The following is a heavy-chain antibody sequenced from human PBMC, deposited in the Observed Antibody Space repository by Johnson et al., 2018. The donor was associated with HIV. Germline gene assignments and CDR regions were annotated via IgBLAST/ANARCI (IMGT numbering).Heavy chain of an antibody. Sequence: QEQLVESGGGLVKPGGSLRLSCAASGFTFSDYYMSWIRQAPGKGLEWVSYISSSGSIIYYGDSVKGRFTISRDNAKNSLSLQMNSLRAEDTAVYYCARGGWRGIATPDAFDIWGQGTMVTVSS. CDR2: ISSSGSII. CDR1: GFTFSDYY. CDR3: ARGGWRGIATPDAFDI. V-gene: IGHV3-11*04. J-gene: IGHJ3*02. D-gene: IGHD6-13*01.